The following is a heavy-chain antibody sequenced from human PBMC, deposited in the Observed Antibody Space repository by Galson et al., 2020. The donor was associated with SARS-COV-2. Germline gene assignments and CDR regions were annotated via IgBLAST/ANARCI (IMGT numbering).Heavy chain of an antibody. Sequence: SLRLSCAASGFTFDDYAMHWVRQAPGKGLEWVSGISWHSGSIGYADSVKGRFTISRDNAKNSLYLHMNSLTADDTALYYCAKVGYRGGSGAHYDYYYMDVWGKGTTVSVSS. CDR3: AKVGYRGGSGAHYDYYYMDV. CDR2: ISWHSGSI. D-gene: IGHD1-26*01. J-gene: IGHJ6*03. CDR1: GFTFDDYA. V-gene: IGHV3-9*01.